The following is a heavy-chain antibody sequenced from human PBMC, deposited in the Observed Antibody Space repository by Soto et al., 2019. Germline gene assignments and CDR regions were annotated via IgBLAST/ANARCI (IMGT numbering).Heavy chain of an antibody. Sequence: QVQLVQSGAEVKKPGSSVKVSCKASGGTFSSYTIIWVRQAPGQGLEWMGRIIPILGIANYAQKFHGRVTITADKSTSTAYMELSSLRSEDTAVYYCARDCRDYYVSGSSNDAFDIWGQGTMVTVSS. V-gene: IGHV1-69*08. D-gene: IGHD3-10*01. CDR2: IIPILGIA. J-gene: IGHJ3*02. CDR3: ARDCRDYYVSGSSNDAFDI. CDR1: GGTFSSYT.